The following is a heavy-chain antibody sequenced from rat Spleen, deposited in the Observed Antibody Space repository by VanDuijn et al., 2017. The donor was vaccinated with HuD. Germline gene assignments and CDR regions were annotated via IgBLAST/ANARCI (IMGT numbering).Heavy chain of an antibody. V-gene: IGHV5-29*01. Sequence: EVQLMESGGGLVQPGRSLKLSCVASGFTFNNYWMTWVRQSPKKGLEWVATINYDGSSIYYRDSVKGRFTISRDNAKSTLYLQMDSLRSEDTATYYCARAGNYGGYGFDYWGQGVMVTVSS. J-gene: IGHJ2*01. D-gene: IGHD1-11*01. CDR2: INYDGSSI. CDR1: GFTFNNYW. CDR3: ARAGNYGGYGFDY.